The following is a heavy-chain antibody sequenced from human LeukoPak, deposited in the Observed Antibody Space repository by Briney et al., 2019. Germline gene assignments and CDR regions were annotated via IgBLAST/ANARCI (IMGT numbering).Heavy chain of an antibody. CDR3: ARRSNTYYTFDY. CDR2: SRDKAKSYST. Sequence: GGSLRLSCAASGFTFSDHYMDWVRQAPGKGLEWLARSRDKAKSYSTEHAASVKGRFTISRDNSKNLLYLQMNSLKTEDTAVYYCARRSNTYYTFDYWGQGTLVTVSS. D-gene: IGHD2-2*01. V-gene: IGHV3-72*01. J-gene: IGHJ4*02. CDR1: GFTFSDHY.